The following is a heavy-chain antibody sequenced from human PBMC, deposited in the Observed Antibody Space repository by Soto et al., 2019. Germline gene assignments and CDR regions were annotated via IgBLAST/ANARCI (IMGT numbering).Heavy chain of an antibody. CDR3: ARGGDLYCSGGSCYSLFDP. Sequence: QVQLVQSGAEVKKPGASVKVSCKASGYTFTGYYMHWVRQAPGQGLEWMGWINPNSGGTNYAQKFQGWVTMTRDTSIITAYIELSRLRSDDTAVYYCARGGDLYCSGGSCYSLFDPWGQGTLVTVSS. V-gene: IGHV1-2*04. CDR2: INPNSGGT. D-gene: IGHD2-15*01. CDR1: GYTFTGYY. J-gene: IGHJ5*02.